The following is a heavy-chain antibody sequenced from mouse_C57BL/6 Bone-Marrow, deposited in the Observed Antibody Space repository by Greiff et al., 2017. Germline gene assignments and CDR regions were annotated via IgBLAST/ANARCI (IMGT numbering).Heavy chain of an antibody. CDR1: GYTFTSYW. CDR3: ARQLRLHYYAMDY. D-gene: IGHD3-2*02. CDR2: IHPNSGST. Sequence: QVQLQQPGAELVKPGASVKLSCKASGYTFTSYWMHWVKQRPGQGLEWIGMIHPNSGSTNYNEKFKSKATLPVDKSSSTAYMQLSSLTSEDSAVYYCARQLRLHYYAMDYWGQGTSVTVSS. V-gene: IGHV1-64*01. J-gene: IGHJ4*01.